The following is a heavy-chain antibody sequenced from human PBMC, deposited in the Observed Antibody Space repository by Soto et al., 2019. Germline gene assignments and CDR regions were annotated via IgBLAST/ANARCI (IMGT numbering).Heavy chain of an antibody. CDR3: ARYLDIGGTYYCY. Sequence: GSAVKVSWKESVYSFAGNVIRWGRQAPGQGIEWMGWISAYNGNTNYAQKLQGRVTMTTDTSTSTAYMELRSLRSDDTAAYYCARYLDIGGTYYCY. CDR1: VYSFAGNV. V-gene: IGHV1-18*04. CDR2: ISAYNGNT. D-gene: IGHD5-12*01. J-gene: IGHJ6*01.